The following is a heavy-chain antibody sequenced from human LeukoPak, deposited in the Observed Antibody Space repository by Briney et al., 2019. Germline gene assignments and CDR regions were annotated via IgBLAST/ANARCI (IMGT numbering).Heavy chain of an antibody. CDR2: INYSGST. CDR1: GGSISSSSYY. CDR3: ARHVSHAWWIQLWPLHFDY. V-gene: IGHV4-39*01. D-gene: IGHD5-18*01. Sequence: PSETLSLTCTVSGGSISSSSYYWGWIRQPPGKGLEWIGSINYSGSTYYNPSLKSRVTISVDTSKNQFSLKLSSVTAADTAVYYCARHVSHAWWIQLWPLHFDYWGQGTLVTVSS. J-gene: IGHJ4*02.